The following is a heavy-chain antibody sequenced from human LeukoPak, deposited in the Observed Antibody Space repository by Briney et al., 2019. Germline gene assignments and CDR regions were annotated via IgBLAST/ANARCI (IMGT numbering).Heavy chain of an antibody. D-gene: IGHD3-16*01. CDR3: AREHSPAYSFDY. V-gene: IGHV3-30*02. CDR2: IRYDGSNK. Sequence: PGGSLRLSCAASGFTFSSYGMHWVRQAPGKGLEWVAFIRYDGSNKYYADSVKGRFTISRDNSKNTLYLQMNSLRAEDTAVYYCAREHSPAYSFDYWGQGTLVTVSS. J-gene: IGHJ4*02. CDR1: GFTFSSYG.